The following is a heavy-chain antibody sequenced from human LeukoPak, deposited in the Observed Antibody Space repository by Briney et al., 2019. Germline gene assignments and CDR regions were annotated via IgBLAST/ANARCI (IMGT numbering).Heavy chain of an antibody. D-gene: IGHD2-15*01. Sequence: GGSLRLSCAASGFTFSSYAMSWVRQAPGKGLEWVSAISGSGGSTFSADSVRGRFTISRDNSKNTLYLQMNSLRAEDTAVYYCARELVAATRYFDYWGQGTLVTVSS. V-gene: IGHV3-23*01. CDR2: ISGSGGST. CDR1: GFTFSSYA. CDR3: ARELVAATRYFDY. J-gene: IGHJ4*02.